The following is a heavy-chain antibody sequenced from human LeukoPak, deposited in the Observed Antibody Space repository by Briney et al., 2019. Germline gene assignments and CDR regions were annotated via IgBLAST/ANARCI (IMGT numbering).Heavy chain of an antibody. CDR1: GFTFSSYW. CDR3: ARDGWFGELFN. J-gene: IGHJ4*02. Sequence: GGSLRLSCAASGFTFSSYWMSWVRQAPGKGLEWVANIKQDGSEKYYVDSVKGRFTISRDNAKNSLYLQMNSLGAEDTAVYYCARDGWFGELFNWGQGTLVTVSS. D-gene: IGHD3-10*01. V-gene: IGHV3-7*01. CDR2: IKQDGSEK.